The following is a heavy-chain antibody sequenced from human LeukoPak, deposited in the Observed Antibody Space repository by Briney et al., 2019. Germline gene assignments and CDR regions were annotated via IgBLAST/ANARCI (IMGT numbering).Heavy chain of an antibody. CDR3: AREGNYNWNYVDWFDP. CDR1: GYTFTCYY. J-gene: IGHJ5*02. D-gene: IGHD1-7*01. Sequence: ASVKVSCKASGYTFTCYYIHWMRHAHAQGLEWMGCTTPNRGGTNYAQKFQGRVTMTRDTAISTAYMELSRLRSDDTAVYYCAREGNYNWNYVDWFDPWGQGTLVTVSS. CDR2: TTPNRGGT. V-gene: IGHV1-2*02.